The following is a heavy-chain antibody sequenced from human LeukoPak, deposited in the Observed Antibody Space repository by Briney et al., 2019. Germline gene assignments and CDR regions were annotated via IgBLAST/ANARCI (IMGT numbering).Heavy chain of an antibody. Sequence: GGSLRLSCAASGFTFSSYAMTWVRQAPGEGLQWVSGISGSGGSTYYADSVKGRFTISRDNSKNTLYLQMNSLKTEDTAVYYCTTVWAPLAFDIWGQGTMVTVSS. CDR1: GFTFSSYA. CDR2: ISGSGGST. V-gene: IGHV3-23*01. D-gene: IGHD7-27*01. J-gene: IGHJ3*02. CDR3: TTVWAPLAFDI.